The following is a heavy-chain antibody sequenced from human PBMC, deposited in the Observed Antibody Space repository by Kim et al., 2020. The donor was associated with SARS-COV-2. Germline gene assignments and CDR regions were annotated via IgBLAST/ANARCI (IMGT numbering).Heavy chain of an antibody. CDR2: MNPNSGNT. CDR1: GYTFTSYD. CDR3: ARVPDGPIYYYYGMDV. J-gene: IGHJ6*02. Sequence: ASVKVSCKASGYTFTSYDINWVRQATGQGLEWMGWMNPNSGNTGYAQKFQGRVTMTRNTSISTAYMELSSLRSEDTAVYYCARVPDGPIYYYYGMDVWGQGTTVTVSS. V-gene: IGHV1-8*01.